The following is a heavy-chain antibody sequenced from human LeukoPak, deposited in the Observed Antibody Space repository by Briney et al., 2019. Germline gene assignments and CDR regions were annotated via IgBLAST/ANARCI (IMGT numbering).Heavy chain of an antibody. CDR3: ARLTVTTIDY. D-gene: IGHD4-17*01. CDR2: IYYSGST. V-gene: IGHV4-31*03. J-gene: IGHJ4*02. Sequence: SETLSITCTVSGGSISSGGYYWSWIRQHPGKGLEWIGYIYYSGSTYYNPSLKSRVTISVDTSKNQFSLKLSSVTAADTAVYYCARLTVTTIDYWGQGTLVTVSS. CDR1: GGSISSGGYY.